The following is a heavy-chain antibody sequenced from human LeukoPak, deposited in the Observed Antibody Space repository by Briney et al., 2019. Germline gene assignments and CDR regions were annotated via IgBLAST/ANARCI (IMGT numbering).Heavy chain of an antibody. V-gene: IGHV4-34*01. CDR3: ARGRFLPYYYDSSGFEGYYYYYMDV. D-gene: IGHD3-22*01. CDR2: INHSGST. J-gene: IGHJ6*03. CDR1: GGSFSGYY. Sequence: SETLSLTCAVYGGSFSGYYWSWIRQPPGKGLEWIGEINHSGSTNYNPSLKSRVTISVDTSKNQFSLKLSSVTAADTAVYYCARGRFLPYYYDSSGFEGYYYYYMDVWGKGTTVTVSS.